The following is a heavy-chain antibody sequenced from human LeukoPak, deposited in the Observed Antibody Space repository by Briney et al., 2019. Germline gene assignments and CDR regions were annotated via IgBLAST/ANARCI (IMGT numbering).Heavy chain of an antibody. CDR1: GFTFSSFP. Sequence: PGGSLRLSCAASGFTFSSFPMHWVRQAPGNGLEWVAVISNDGSHRYYADSVKGRFTISRDNSKNTLSLEMNTLRPEDTALFYCARDPNRLADYGGDYFDHWGQGTLVTVSS. D-gene: IGHD4-23*01. V-gene: IGHV3-30*04. CDR3: ARDPNRLADYGGDYFDH. CDR2: ISNDGSHR. J-gene: IGHJ4*02.